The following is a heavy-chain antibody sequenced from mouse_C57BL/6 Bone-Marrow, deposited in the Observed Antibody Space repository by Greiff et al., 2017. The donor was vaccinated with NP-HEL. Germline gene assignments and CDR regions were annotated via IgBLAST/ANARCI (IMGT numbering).Heavy chain of an antibody. J-gene: IGHJ3*01. D-gene: IGHD4-1*01. V-gene: IGHV2-2*01. CDR3: ARNWAGTRAWFAY. CDR1: GFSLTSYG. Sequence: QVQLQQSGPGLVEPSQSLSITCTVSGFSLTSYGVHWVRQSPGKGLEWLGVIWSGGSTDYNAAFISRLSISKDNSKSPVFFKMNSLQADDTAIYYCARNWAGTRAWFAYWGQGTLVTVSA. CDR2: IWSGGST.